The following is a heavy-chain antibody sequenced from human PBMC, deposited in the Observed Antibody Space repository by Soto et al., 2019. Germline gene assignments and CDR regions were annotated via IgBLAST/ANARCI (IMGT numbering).Heavy chain of an antibody. J-gene: IGHJ4*02. Sequence: PGGSLRLSCAASGFKFGDHYMTWIRQAPGKGLEWVSKISGDGTTQCYADSVKGRFTVSRDNAKNSLHLQMNSLRAEDTALYYCAGDPFYYASGFWGQGTLVTVSS. D-gene: IGHD3-10*01. CDR1: GFKFGDHY. CDR3: AGDPFYYASGF. V-gene: IGHV3-11*01. CDR2: ISGDGTTQ.